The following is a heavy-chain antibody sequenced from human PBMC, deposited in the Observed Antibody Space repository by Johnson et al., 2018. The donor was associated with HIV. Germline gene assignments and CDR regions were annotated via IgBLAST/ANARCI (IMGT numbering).Heavy chain of an antibody. CDR2: ISYDGSNK. CDR1: GFTFSSYA. D-gene: IGHD3-10*01. J-gene: IGHJ3*02. V-gene: IGHV3-30*04. CDR3: AKAHGFGEFMIAFDI. Sequence: QVQLVESGGGLVQPGRSLRLSCAASGFTFSSYAMHWVRQAPGKGLEWVAFISYDGSNKYYADSVKGRFTISRDNSKNTLHLQMNSLRAEDTAVYYCAKAHGFGEFMIAFDIWGQGIMVTVSS.